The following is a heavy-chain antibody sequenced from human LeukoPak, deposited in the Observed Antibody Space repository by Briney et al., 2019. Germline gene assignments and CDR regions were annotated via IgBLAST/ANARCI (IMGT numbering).Heavy chain of an antibody. CDR3: AKDLTLVGAWGWEDYFDT. CDR2: ISGSGGST. Sequence: GGSLRLSCAASGFTFSSYAMSWVRQAPGKGLEWVSAISGSGGSTYYADSVKGRFTISRDNSKNTLYLQMNSLRAEDTAVYYCAKDLTLVGAWGWEDYFDTGAREPWSPSPQ. V-gene: IGHV3-23*01. CDR1: GFTFSSYA. J-gene: IGHJ4*02. D-gene: IGHD1-26*01.